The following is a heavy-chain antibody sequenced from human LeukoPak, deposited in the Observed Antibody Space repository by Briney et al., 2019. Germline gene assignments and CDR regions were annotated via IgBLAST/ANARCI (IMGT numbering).Heavy chain of an antibody. CDR2: ISAYNGNT. CDR1: GYTFTSYG. CDR3: ARDSSSWFLYYFDY. J-gene: IGHJ4*02. V-gene: IGHV1-18*01. D-gene: IGHD6-13*01. Sequence: ASVKVSCKASGYTFTSYGISWVRQAPGQGLEWMGWISAYNGNTNYAQKLQGRVTMTTDTSTSTAYMELRSLRSDDTAVYYCARDSSSWFLYYFDYWGQGTLVTVSS.